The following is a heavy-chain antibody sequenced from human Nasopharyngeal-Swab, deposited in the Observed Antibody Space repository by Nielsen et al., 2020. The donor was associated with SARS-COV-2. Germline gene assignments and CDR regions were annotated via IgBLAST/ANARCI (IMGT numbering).Heavy chain of an antibody. D-gene: IGHD1-26*01. Sequence: SVKVSCKASGGTFSSYAISWVRQAPGPGLEWMGGIIPIFGTANYAQKFQGRVTITADESTSTAYMELSSLRSEDTAVYYCARGWELRRPFPMGYWGQGTLVTVSS. V-gene: IGHV1-69*13. J-gene: IGHJ4*02. CDR2: IIPIFGTA. CDR3: ARGWELRRPFPMGY. CDR1: GGTFSSYA.